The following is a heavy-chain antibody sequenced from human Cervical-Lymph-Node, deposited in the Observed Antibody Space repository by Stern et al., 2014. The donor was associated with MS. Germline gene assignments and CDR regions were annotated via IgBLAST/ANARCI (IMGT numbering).Heavy chain of an antibody. D-gene: IGHD1-7*01. CDR1: GFSLSADGVG. Sequence: QVTLKESGPSLVRPTQTVTLTCTVSGFSLSADGVGVGWIRQAPGKALGWLALIYWDDDDRYSQSLKDRLTIKKDTSENQVVLTMTDMDPGDTGTYYCAHSLGSVSGTYSGMDVWGQGTTVTVSS. V-gene: IGHV2-5*02. J-gene: IGHJ6*02. CDR3: AHSLGSVSGTYSGMDV. CDR2: IYWDDDD.